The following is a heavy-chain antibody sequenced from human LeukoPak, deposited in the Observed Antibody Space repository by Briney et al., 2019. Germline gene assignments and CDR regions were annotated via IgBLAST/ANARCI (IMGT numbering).Heavy chain of an antibody. V-gene: IGHV1-69*13. CDR3: AREERYYDILTTNYYYGMDV. CDR2: IIPIFGTA. D-gene: IGHD3-9*01. J-gene: IGHJ6*02. Sequence: SVTVSCTASGGTFSSYAISWVRQAPGQGLEWMGGIIPIFGTANYAQKFQGRVTITADESTSTAYMELSSLRSEDTAVYYCAREERYYDILTTNYYYGMDVWGQGTTVTVSS. CDR1: GGTFSSYA.